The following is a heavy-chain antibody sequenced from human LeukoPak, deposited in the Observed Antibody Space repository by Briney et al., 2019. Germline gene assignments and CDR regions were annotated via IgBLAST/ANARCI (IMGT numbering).Heavy chain of an antibody. CDR1: GFSFSSNW. J-gene: IGHJ2*01. Sequence: GGSPRLSCGASGFSFSSNWMHWVRQGPGKGPVWVSRISNDGSSTSYADSVKGRFTISRDNAKNTLSLQMNSLRAEDTAVYYCARDRWGSFDLWGRGTLVTVSS. V-gene: IGHV3-74*01. CDR3: ARDRWGSFDL. CDR2: ISNDGSST. D-gene: IGHD4-23*01.